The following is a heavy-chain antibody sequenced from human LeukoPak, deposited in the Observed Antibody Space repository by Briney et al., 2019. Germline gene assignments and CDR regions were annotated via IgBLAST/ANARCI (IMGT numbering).Heavy chain of an antibody. CDR2: FDPEDGET. D-gene: IGHD2-2*01. J-gene: IGHJ4*02. CDR3: ATLLPYCSSTSCSDPNNY. V-gene: IGHV1-24*01. Sequence: ASVKVSCKVSGYTLTELSMHWVRQAPGKGLEWMGGFDPEDGETIYARKFQGRVTMTEDTSTDTAYMELSSLRSEDTAVYYCATLLPYCSSTSCSDPNNYWGQGTLVTVSS. CDR1: GYTLTELS.